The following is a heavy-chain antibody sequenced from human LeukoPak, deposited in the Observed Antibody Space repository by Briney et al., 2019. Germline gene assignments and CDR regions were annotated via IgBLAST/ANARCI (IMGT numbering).Heavy chain of an antibody. CDR3: AKYRSGYDLFKGDV. CDR2: ISYDGRQN. V-gene: IGHV3-30*04. J-gene: IGHJ6*04. D-gene: IGHD5-12*01. CDR1: GFTFSTYA. Sequence: GRSLRLSCAASGFTFSTYAMNWVRQAPGKGLEWVAVISYDGRQNYYADSVKGRFTISRDNSKNTLYLQMNSLRAEDTAVYYCAKYRSGYDLFKGDVWGKGTTVTVSS.